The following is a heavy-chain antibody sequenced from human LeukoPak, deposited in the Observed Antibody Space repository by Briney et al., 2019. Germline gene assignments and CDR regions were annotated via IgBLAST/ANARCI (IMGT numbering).Heavy chain of an antibody. Sequence: GGSLRLSCAASGFTFSRFGMHWVRQAPGKALEWVALISYAGGSIYYADSVKGRFTISRDNSKNTLYLQMNSLGGEDTALYYCARDSPHYYDSSGYLDYWGQGTLVTVSS. J-gene: IGHJ4*02. D-gene: IGHD3-22*01. CDR3: ARDSPHYYDSSGYLDY. CDR2: ISYAGGSI. V-gene: IGHV3-30*03. CDR1: GFTFSRFG.